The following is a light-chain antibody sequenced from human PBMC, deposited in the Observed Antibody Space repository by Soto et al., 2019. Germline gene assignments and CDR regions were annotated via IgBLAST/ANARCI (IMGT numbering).Light chain of an antibody. CDR1: QTISSQY. CDR2: GTS. Sequence: EIVLTQSPGTLSVSPGERATLSCRSSQTISSQYLAWYQQKHGQAPSLLIYGTSSRATGTPDRFSGSGSGTDFTLTISRLEPDDSAIYYCQQYGSWTFGQGTKVEIK. V-gene: IGKV3-20*01. J-gene: IGKJ1*01. CDR3: QQYGSWT.